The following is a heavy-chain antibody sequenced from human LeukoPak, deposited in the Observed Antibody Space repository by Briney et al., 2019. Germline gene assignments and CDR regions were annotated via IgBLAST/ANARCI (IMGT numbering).Heavy chain of an antibody. CDR3: ARAYYGSGRNNWFDP. V-gene: IGHV4-31*02. Sequence: LRLSCAASGFTFSSYAMSWVRQHPGKGLEWIGYIYYSGSTYYNPSLKSRVTISVDTSKNQFSLKLSSVTAADTAVYYCARAYYGSGRNNWFDPWGQGTLVTVSS. J-gene: IGHJ5*02. CDR1: GFTFSSYA. CDR2: IYYSGST. D-gene: IGHD3-10*01.